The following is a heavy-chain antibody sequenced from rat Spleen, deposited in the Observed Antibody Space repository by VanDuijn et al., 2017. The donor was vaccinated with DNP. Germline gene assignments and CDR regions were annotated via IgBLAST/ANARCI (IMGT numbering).Heavy chain of an antibody. CDR3: ARGSTSIYWYFDF. CDR1: GFTFSSYW. D-gene: IGHD3-1*01. Sequence: EVQLVESGGGLVQPGRSLKLSCAASGFTFSSYWMYWIRQTPGKGLEWVAASSPSGVRTYYPDSVNGRFTIFRDYATSSLYLQMNSLRSEDTATYYCARGSTSIYWYFDFWGPGTMVTVSS. V-gene: IGHV5-19*01. CDR2: SSPSGVRT. J-gene: IGHJ1*01.